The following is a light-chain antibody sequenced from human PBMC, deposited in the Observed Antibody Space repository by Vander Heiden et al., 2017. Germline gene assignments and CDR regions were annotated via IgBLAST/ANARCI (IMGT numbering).Light chain of an antibody. CDR1: SSNIGSNY. J-gene: IGLJ1*01. V-gene: IGLV1-47*01. CDR2: RNN. Sequence: QSVLTQPPSASGTPGQRVTISCSGSSSNIGSNYVYWYQQLPGTAPKRLIYRNNQRPSGVPDRFSGSKSGTSASLAISGLRSEDEADYSCAAWDDSLSALYVFGTGTKVTVL. CDR3: AAWDDSLSALYV.